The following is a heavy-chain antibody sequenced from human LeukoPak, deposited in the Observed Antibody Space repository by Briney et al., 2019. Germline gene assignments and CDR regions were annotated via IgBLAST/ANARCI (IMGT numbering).Heavy chain of an antibody. CDR3: ARGIAAAGGTATTAFDY. CDR2: IYYSGST. J-gene: IGHJ4*02. V-gene: IGHV4-31*03. CDR1: GGSISSGGYY. Sequence: SETLSLTCTVSGGSISSGGYYWSWIRQHPGKGLEWIGYIYYSGSTYYNPSLKSRVTISVDTSKNQFSLKLSSVTAADTAVYHCARGIAAAGGTATTAFDYWGQGTLVTVSS. D-gene: IGHD6-13*01.